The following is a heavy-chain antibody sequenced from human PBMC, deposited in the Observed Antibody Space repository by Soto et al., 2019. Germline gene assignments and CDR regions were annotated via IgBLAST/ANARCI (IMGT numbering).Heavy chain of an antibody. V-gene: IGHV1-46*01. D-gene: IGHD3-22*01. CDR2: INPSGGST. CDR3: ARDFSRGGSGYSLCYYGMDV. CDR1: GYTFTSYY. J-gene: IGHJ6*02. Sequence: GASVKVSCKASGYTFTSYYMHWMRQAPGQGLEWMGIINPSGGSTSYAQKFQGRVTMTRDTSTSTVYMELSSLRSEDTAVYYCARDFSRGGSGYSLCYYGMDVWGQGTTVTVS.